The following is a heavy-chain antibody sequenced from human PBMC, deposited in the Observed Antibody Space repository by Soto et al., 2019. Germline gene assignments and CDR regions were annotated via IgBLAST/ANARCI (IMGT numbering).Heavy chain of an antibody. CDR3: ARTGSGYYYFDS. J-gene: IGHJ4*02. V-gene: IGHV4-31*03. CDR1: GGSISSGGYY. Sequence: PSETLSLTCTVSGGSISSGGYYWSWIRQHPGKGLEWIGYIYYSGGTYYNPSLKSRVTMSVDTSKNQFSLKLRSETAADTAMYYCARTGSGYYYFDSWGQGTLVTVSS. D-gene: IGHD3-3*01. CDR2: IYYSGGT.